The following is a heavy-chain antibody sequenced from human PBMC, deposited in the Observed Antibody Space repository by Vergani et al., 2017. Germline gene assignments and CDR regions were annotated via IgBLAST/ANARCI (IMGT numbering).Heavy chain of an antibody. J-gene: IGHJ5*02. CDR3: TRVYPHYGSGREDWFDP. D-gene: IGHD3-10*01. V-gene: IGHV1-69*01. CDR2: IIPLFGTA. CDR1: GGTFSSYA. Sequence: QVQLVQSGAEVKKPGSSVKVSCKASGGTFSSYAITWVRQAPGQGLEWMGGIIPLFGTANYAQKFQGRVTITADEFTSTAYMELSSLRSEDTAVYYCTRVYPHYGSGREDWFDPWGQGTLVTVSS.